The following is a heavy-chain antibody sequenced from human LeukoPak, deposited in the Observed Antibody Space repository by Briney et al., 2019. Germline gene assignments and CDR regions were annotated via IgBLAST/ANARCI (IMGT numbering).Heavy chain of an antibody. V-gene: IGHV1-2*02. J-gene: IGHJ4*02. CDR3: ARDNYDSGRYYYFDY. Sequence: ASVKVSCKASGYTLTDYYMHWVRQAPGQGLEWMGCINPNSGGTNYARKFQGRVTMTRDTSISTAYMELSRLRSDDTAFYYCARDNYDSGRYYYFDYWGQGTLVTVSS. D-gene: IGHD3-10*01. CDR2: INPNSGGT. CDR1: GYTLTDYY.